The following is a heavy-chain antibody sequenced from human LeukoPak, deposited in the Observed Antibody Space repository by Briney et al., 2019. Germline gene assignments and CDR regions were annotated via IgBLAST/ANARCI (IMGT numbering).Heavy chain of an antibody. J-gene: IGHJ3*02. CDR3: ARDPYDSGDPYYGAFDI. Sequence: GGSLRLSCAASGYTLSMYWMIWVRQSPGEGLEWGANIKRGGCAEVYGVSVKGRFTISREYAKNSLYVQVNTLRAEDTAVYFCARDPYDSGDPYYGAFDIWGQGTMVTVSS. D-gene: IGHD3-22*01. V-gene: IGHV3-7*01. CDR2: IKRGGCAE. CDR1: GYTLSMYW.